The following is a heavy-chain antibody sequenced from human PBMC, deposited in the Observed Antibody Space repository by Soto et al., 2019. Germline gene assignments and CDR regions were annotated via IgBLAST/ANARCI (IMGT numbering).Heavy chain of an antibody. CDR2: IVPMFGTS. V-gene: IGHV1-69*06. D-gene: IGHD3-3*01. J-gene: IGHJ4*02. CDR3: NRGSEYDFWSGYL. CDR1: GGTSTRYA. Sequence: QERLVQSGAEVRKPGSSVKVSCKVTGGTSTRYAINWVRQAPGQGLEWMGGIVPMFGTSKYAQKFQGRVTITADTSTNIAYMELRSLGSEDTAVYSCNRGSEYDFWSGYLWGQGTLVSVSS.